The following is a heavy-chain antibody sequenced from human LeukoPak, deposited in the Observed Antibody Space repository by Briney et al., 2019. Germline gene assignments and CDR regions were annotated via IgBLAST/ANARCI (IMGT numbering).Heavy chain of an antibody. D-gene: IGHD3-3*01. CDR2: MNPNSGNT. CDR3: ARATSTSHPYYDFWSGYSQHDAFDI. CDR1: GYTFTSYD. J-gene: IGHJ3*02. V-gene: IGHV1-8*03. Sequence: GASVKVSCKASGYTFTSYDINWVRQATGQGLEWMGWMNPNSGNTGYAQKFQGRVTITRNTSISTAYMELSSLRSEDTAVYYCARATSTSHPYYDFWSGYSQHDAFDIWGQGTMVTVFS.